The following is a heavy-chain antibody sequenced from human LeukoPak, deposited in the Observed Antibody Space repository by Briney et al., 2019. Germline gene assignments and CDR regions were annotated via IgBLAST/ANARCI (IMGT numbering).Heavy chain of an antibody. CDR3: ARVPQPNIWFGELGY. D-gene: IGHD3-10*01. J-gene: IGHJ4*02. CDR1: GGSISSYY. V-gene: IGHV4-59*01. CDR2: IHYSGTT. Sequence: SETLPLTCTVSGGSISSYYWSWIRQPPGKGLEWIGYIHYSGTTNYNPSLKSRVTISVDTSKNQFSLKLSSVTAADTAVYYCARVPQPNIWFGELGYWGQGTLVTVSS.